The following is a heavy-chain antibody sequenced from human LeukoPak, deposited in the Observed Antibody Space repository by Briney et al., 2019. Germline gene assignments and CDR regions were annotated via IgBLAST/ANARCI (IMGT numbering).Heavy chain of an antibody. CDR1: GYTFTSYG. Sequence: ASVKVSCKASGYTFTSYGISWVRQAPGQGLEWMGWISAYNGNTNYAQKLQGRVTMTTGTSTSTAYMELRSLRSDDTAVYYCARDRCSTSCYNWFDPWGQGTLVTVSS. J-gene: IGHJ5*02. CDR3: ARDRCSTSCYNWFDP. CDR2: ISAYNGNT. D-gene: IGHD2-2*01. V-gene: IGHV1-18*01.